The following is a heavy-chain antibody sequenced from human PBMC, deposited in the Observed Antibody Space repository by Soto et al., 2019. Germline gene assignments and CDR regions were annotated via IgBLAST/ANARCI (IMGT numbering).Heavy chain of an antibody. CDR3: AKNDVAARVRWYYFDY. D-gene: IGHD6-6*01. Sequence: GSLRLSCAASGFTFSSYAMSWVRQAPGKGLEWVSAISGSGGSTYYADSVKGRFTISRDNSKNTLYLQMNSLRAEDTAVYYCAKNDVAARVRWYYFDYWDQGTLVTVSS. CDR1: GFTFSSYA. J-gene: IGHJ4*02. CDR2: ISGSGGST. V-gene: IGHV3-23*01.